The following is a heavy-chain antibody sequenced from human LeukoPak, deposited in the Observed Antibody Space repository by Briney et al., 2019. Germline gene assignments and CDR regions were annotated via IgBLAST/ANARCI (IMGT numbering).Heavy chain of an antibody. CDR2: INPNSGGT. J-gene: IGHJ6*02. CDR3: ARDSTYYYDSSGIYYGMDV. V-gene: IGHV1-2*02. CDR1: GYIFSMFW. D-gene: IGHD3-22*01. Sequence: ASVKVSCTTSGYIFSMFWMHWVRQAPGQGLEWMGWINPNSGGTNYAQKFQGRVTMTRDTSISTAYMELSRLRSDDTAVYYCARDSTYYYDSSGIYYGMDVWGQGTTVTVSS.